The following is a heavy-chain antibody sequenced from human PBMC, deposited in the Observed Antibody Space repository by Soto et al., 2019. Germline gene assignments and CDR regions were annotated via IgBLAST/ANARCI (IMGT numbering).Heavy chain of an antibody. CDR3: AKVGTAMAVYYYGMDV. V-gene: IGHV3-30*18. Sequence: PGGSLRLSCAASGFTFSSYGMHWVRQAPGKGLEWVAVTSYDGSNKYYADSVKGRFTISRDNSKNTLYLQMNSLRAEDTAVYYCAKVGTAMAVYYYGMDVWGQGTTVTGSS. CDR2: TSYDGSNK. CDR1: GFTFSSYG. J-gene: IGHJ6*02. D-gene: IGHD5-18*01.